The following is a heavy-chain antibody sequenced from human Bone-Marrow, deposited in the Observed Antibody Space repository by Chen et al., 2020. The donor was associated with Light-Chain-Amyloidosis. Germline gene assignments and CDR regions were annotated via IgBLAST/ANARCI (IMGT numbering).Heavy chain of an antibody. J-gene: IGHJ3*02. CDR2: ISGSGGSR. V-gene: IGHV3-23*04. CDR1: GFAFSSYA. Sequence: EVQLVESGGGLLQRGGSLRLSCAASGFAFSSYAMRWVRQARGKGLAWVSTISGSGGSRYYGDSAKGRFTISRDNSKNALFLKRNSLRAEDTAVYYCAKDISYDDILPGYPADAFDIWGQGTMVTVSS. CDR3: AKDISYDDILPGYPADAFDI. D-gene: IGHD3-9*01.